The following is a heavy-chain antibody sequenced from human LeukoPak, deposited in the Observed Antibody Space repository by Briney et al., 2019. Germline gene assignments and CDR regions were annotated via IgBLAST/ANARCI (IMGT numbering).Heavy chain of an antibody. V-gene: IGHV3-7*01. CDR3: TRDGSGWSDS. CDR1: GFTPYNYW. Sequence: RGSLRLSCEVSGFTPYNYWTSCVRQAPGEGPEWVAHINQDGSEKNYLDSVKGRFTISRDNAKNSVYLQMNSLRVEDTAVYVCTRDGSGWSDSWGQGTLVTVSS. J-gene: IGHJ5*01. CDR2: INQDGSEK. D-gene: IGHD6-19*01.